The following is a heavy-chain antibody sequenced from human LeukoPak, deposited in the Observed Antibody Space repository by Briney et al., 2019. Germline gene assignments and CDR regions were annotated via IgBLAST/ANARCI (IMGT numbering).Heavy chain of an antibody. Sequence: GGSLRLSCAASGFTFSTYAMTWVRQAPGKGLEWVSAISGSGVTTFYADSVKGRFTISRDNSKNTVFLQMNSLRAEDTAVYYCAKNQRGQGEYYYMDVWGKGTTVTVSS. CDR3: AKNQRGQGEYYYMDV. D-gene: IGHD5-24*01. V-gene: IGHV3-23*01. J-gene: IGHJ6*03. CDR1: GFTFSTYA. CDR2: ISGSGVTT.